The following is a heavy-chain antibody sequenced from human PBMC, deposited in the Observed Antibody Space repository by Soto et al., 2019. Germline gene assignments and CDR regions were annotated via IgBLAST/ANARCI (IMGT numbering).Heavy chain of an antibody. CDR3: AKDPTFDIVATYFDY. CDR2: ISYDGSNK. Sequence: GGSLRLSCAASGFTFSSYGMHWVRQAPGKGLEWVAVISYDGSNKYYADSVKGRFTISRDNSKNTLYLQMNSLRAEDTAVYYCAKDPTFDIVATYFDYWGQGTLVTVYS. D-gene: IGHD5-12*01. CDR1: GFTFSSYG. V-gene: IGHV3-30*18. J-gene: IGHJ4*02.